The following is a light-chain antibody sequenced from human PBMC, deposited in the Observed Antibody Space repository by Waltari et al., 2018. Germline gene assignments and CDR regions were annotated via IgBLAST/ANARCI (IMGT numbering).Light chain of an antibody. V-gene: IGLV2-23*03. CDR2: EGS. CDR1: SSGLGTYKN. CDR3: CSYAGRNAFV. J-gene: IGLJ2*01. Sequence: SALIQPASVSESPGQSITISCTGTSSGLGTYKNVNWYQQYPGQGPKVIIYEGSKHPSGVSDLFSGSKAGNTASLTISGLQAEDEADYYCCSYAGRNAFVFGGGTKLSVL.